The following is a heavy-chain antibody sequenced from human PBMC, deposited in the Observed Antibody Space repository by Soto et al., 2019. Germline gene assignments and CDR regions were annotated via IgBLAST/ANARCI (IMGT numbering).Heavy chain of an antibody. CDR2: ISYDGSNK. CDR1: GFTFRSYA. V-gene: IGHV3-30-3*01. J-gene: IGHJ4*02. CDR3: ARSHYHFRGASGDY. D-gene: IGHD1-26*01. Sequence: QVQLVESGGGVVQPGRSLRLSCAASGFTFRSYAMQWVRQAPVKGLEWVAVISYDGSNKYYADSVKGRFTISRDNSKNTLYLQMNSLRAEDTAVYYCARSHYHFRGASGDYWGQGTLVTVSS.